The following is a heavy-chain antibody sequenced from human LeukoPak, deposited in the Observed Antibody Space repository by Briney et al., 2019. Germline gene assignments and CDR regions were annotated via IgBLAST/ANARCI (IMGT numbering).Heavy chain of an antibody. D-gene: IGHD2-2*01. CDR3: ARGVVDCTSTSCYPGYFDY. CDR1: GNSFTSDW. V-gene: IGHV5-51*01. J-gene: IGHJ4*02. Sequence: GESLKISCKGSGNSFTSDWIGWVRQMPGKGLEWMGIIYPGDSDTRYSPSFQGQVTISADKSISTAYLQWSSLKASDTAIYYCARGVVDCTSTSCYPGYFDYWGQGTLVTVSS. CDR2: IYPGDSDT.